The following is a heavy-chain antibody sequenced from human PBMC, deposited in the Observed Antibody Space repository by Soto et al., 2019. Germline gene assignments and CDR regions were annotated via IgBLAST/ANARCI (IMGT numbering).Heavy chain of an antibody. CDR3: AAGRWWLRLFDY. Sequence: EVQLVESGGGLVQPGGSLRLSCAASGFTFSDYWMSWVRQAPGKGLEWVANIKQDGSEKYYVDSVKGRFTISRDNAKNSLSLQMNSLRAEATAVYYCAAGRWWLRLFDYWGQGTLVTVSS. J-gene: IGHJ4*02. CDR1: GFTFSDYW. V-gene: IGHV3-7*02. D-gene: IGHD5-12*01. CDR2: IKQDGSEK.